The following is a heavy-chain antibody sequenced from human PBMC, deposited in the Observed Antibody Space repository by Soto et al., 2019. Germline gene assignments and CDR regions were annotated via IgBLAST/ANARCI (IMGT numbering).Heavy chain of an antibody. CDR3: AGVKGQLEA. CDR2: INHSVNT. D-gene: IGHD1-1*01. V-gene: IGHV4-34*01. J-gene: IGHJ4*02. Sequence: SETVSLTCAVYGASLSDHYCNWLRQHPGKGLEWIREINHSVNTNYNPSLRSRVTISIDTSKNQLSLNLRSVSAADTAVYYCAGVKGQLEAWVQGT. CDR1: GASLSDHY.